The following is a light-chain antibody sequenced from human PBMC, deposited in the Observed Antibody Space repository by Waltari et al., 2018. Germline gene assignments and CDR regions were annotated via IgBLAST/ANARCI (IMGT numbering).Light chain of an antibody. J-gene: IGKJ1*01. CDR2: CAS. Sequence: DIVMTQSPDFLPVSLGERATINCKSSQSILSSSNNRNFLGWYQQKAGQPPKLLFYCASTREFGVPDRFSGSGSGTDFTLTISSLQAEDVAVYYCQQYYSTPWTFGQGTKVEIQ. CDR3: QQYYSTPWT. CDR1: QSILSSSNNRNF. V-gene: IGKV4-1*01.